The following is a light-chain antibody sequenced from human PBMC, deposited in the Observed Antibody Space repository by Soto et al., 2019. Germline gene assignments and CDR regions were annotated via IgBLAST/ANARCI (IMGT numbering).Light chain of an antibody. Sequence: EIVLTQSPATLSLSPGERATLSCRAGQSISTYLAWYQQKPGQPPRLLIYDASNRATGIPARFSGSGSGTDFTLTISSLEPEDFAVYYCQQYYSTLITFGQGTRLEIK. CDR1: QSISTY. J-gene: IGKJ5*01. V-gene: IGKV3-11*01. CDR2: DAS. CDR3: QQYYSTLIT.